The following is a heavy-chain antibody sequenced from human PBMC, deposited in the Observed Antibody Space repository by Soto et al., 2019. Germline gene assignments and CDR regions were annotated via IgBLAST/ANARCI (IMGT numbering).Heavy chain of an antibody. Sequence: VQLVESGGGVVQPGRSLRLSCAASGFTFNTYAMGWVRQAPGKGLEWVSGISGSGDSTYYADSVKGRFTISRDNSKNTLYLQMNSLRAEDTALYYCAKSSGSFYTPFDYWGQGTLVTVSS. J-gene: IGHJ4*02. V-gene: IGHV3-23*04. CDR3: AKSSGSFYTPFDY. CDR1: GFTFNTYA. D-gene: IGHD3-10*01. CDR2: ISGSGDST.